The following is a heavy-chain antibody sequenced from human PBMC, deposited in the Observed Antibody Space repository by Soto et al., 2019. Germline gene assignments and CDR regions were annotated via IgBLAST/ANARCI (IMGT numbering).Heavy chain of an antibody. Sequence: EVQLVESGGGLVQPGGSLRLSCAASGFTFTNYWMHWVRQAPGKGLVWVSRISSGGSDTIFAGSVKGRFTVSRDNAKNMHYLQMNSLTADDTAIYYCVRGWIPNHHLVYLQYWGQGTLVTVSS. CDR2: ISSGGSDT. V-gene: IGHV3-74*01. J-gene: IGHJ4*02. CDR1: GFTFTNYW. D-gene: IGHD2-2*02. CDR3: VRGWIPNHHLVYLQY.